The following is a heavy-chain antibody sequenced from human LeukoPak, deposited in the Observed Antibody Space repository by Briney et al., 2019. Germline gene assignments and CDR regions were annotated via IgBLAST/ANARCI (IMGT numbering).Heavy chain of an antibody. J-gene: IGHJ4*02. D-gene: IGHD3-22*01. CDR2: INHRGST. CDR1: GGSFSGYY. V-gene: IGHV4-34*01. CDR3: VAYYYDSNGYYFVDY. Sequence: SETLSLTCGVHGGSFSGYYWSWIRQPPGKGLEWIGDINHRGSTNYKPSLKSRVTISVDTSKNQYSLKLSSVTAADTAVCYCVAYYYDSNGYYFVDYWGQGTLVTVSS.